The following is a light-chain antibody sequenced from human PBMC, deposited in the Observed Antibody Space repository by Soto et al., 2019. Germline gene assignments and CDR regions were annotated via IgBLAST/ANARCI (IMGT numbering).Light chain of an antibody. CDR2: VAS. J-gene: IGKJ3*01. CDR3: QQYGSSPRFT. Sequence: EIVLTQSPGTLSLSPGERDTLSCRASQSVSSSYLAWYQQKPGQAPSLLLDVASSRATGIQDRFRGSESGTDFTLTISRLETEDCAGYYCQQYGSSPRFTFGPGTKVDI. CDR1: QSVSSSY. V-gene: IGKV3-20*01.